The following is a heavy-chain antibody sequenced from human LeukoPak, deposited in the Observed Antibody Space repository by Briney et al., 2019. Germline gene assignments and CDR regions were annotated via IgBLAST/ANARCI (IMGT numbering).Heavy chain of an antibody. J-gene: IGHJ5*02. Sequence: ASVKVSCKASGYTFTSYGISWVRQAPGQGLEWMGWISAYNGNTNYAQKLQGRVTMTTDTSTSTAYMELRSLRSDDTAVYYCARVRGIAAAGTSWFDPWGQGTLVTVSS. CDR1: GYTFTSYG. CDR3: ARVRGIAAAGTSWFDP. V-gene: IGHV1-18*01. CDR2: ISAYNGNT. D-gene: IGHD6-13*01.